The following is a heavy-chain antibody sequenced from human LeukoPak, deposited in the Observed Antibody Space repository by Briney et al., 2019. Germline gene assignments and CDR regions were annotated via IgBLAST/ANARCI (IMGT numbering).Heavy chain of an antibody. CDR3: ARDGGYCSSTSCRPYNWFDP. J-gene: IGHJ5*02. CDR2: ISAYNGNT. CDR1: GYTITTYG. D-gene: IGHD2-2*01. V-gene: IGHV1-18*01. Sequence: ASVKVSCKASGYTITTYGISWVRQAPGQGLEWMGWISAYNGNTNYAQKLQGRVTITTDTSTSTAYMELRSLRSDDTAVYYCARDGGYCSSTSCRPYNWFDPWGQGTLVTVSS.